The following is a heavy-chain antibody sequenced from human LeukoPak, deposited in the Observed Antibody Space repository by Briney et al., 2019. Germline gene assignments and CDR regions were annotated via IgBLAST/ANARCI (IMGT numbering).Heavy chain of an antibody. CDR3: ARPRAFSYGQMYYFDY. Sequence: ASVKVSCKASGCTFTGYYMHWVRQAPGQGLEWMGWINPNTGGTSYAQKFQGRVTMTRDTSISTAYMDLSRLRSDDTAVYYCARPRAFSYGQMYYFDYWGQGALVTVSS. CDR2: INPNTGGT. J-gene: IGHJ4*02. V-gene: IGHV1-2*02. CDR1: GCTFTGYY. D-gene: IGHD5-18*01.